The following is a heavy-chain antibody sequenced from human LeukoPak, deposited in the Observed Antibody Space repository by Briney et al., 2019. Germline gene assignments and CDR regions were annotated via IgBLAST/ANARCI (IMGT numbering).Heavy chain of an antibody. CDR3: ARWDCSGGDCNSGSRFIDY. CDR1: GFTFSTYW. D-gene: IGHD2-15*01. J-gene: IGHJ4*02. Sequence: GGSLRLSCAASGFTFSTYWMHWVRQAPGKGLVWVSRIISEGTSTTYADFVKGRFTISRDNAKNTLYLQMDSLRAEDTAVYYCARWDCSGGDCNSGSRFIDYWGQGTLVTVSS. V-gene: IGHV3-74*01. CDR2: IISEGTST.